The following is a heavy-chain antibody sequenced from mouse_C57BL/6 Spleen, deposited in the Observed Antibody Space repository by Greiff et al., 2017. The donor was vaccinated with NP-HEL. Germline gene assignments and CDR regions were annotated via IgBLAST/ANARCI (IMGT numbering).Heavy chain of an antibody. CDR2: IDPSDSYT. CDR1: GYTFTSYW. V-gene: IGHV1-59*01. Sequence: QVQLQQPGAELVRPGTSVKLSCKASGYTFTSYWMHWVKQRPGQGLEWIGVIDPSDSYTNYNQKFKGKATLTVDTSSSTAYMQLSSLTSEDSAVYYCARGRGPGAWFAYWGQGTLVTVSA. CDR3: ARGRGPGAWFAY. D-gene: IGHD4-1*01. J-gene: IGHJ3*01.